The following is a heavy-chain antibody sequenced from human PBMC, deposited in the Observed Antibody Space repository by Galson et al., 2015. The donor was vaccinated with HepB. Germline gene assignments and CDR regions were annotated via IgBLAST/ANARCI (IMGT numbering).Heavy chain of an antibody. D-gene: IGHD2-21*01. Sequence: SLRLSCAASGFTVIRNYMTWVRQAPGKGLEWVSVIYSGGSTYYADSVKGSFTISRDDSKNTLYLQMNSLSAEDTAVYYCARPLSDLWGFDYWGQGTLVTVSS. CDR2: IYSGGST. CDR3: ARPLSDLWGFDY. J-gene: IGHJ4*02. CDR1: GFTVIRNY. V-gene: IGHV3-66*04.